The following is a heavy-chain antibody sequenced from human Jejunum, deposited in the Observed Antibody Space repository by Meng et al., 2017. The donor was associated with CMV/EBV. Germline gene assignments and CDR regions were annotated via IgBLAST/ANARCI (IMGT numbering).Heavy chain of an antibody. CDR1: GFTYSNFW. D-gene: IGHD2-15*01. CDR3: VREDIVVFDY. J-gene: IGHJ4*02. CDR2: IKQDGSAT. V-gene: IGHV3-7*01. Sequence: CAVAGFTYSNFWMSWVRQSPGMGLEWVANIKQDGSATYYADSVKGRFTISRDNAKNSLYLQMDNLRADDTAVYYCVREDIVVFDYWGQGTLVTVSS.